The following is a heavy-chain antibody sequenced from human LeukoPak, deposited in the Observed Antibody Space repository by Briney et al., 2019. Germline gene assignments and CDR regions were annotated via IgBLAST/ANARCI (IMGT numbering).Heavy chain of an antibody. CDR3: AKAFYSEYGSGSFFPLDY. CDR2: ISGSGGST. J-gene: IGHJ4*02. CDR1: GFTFSSYA. V-gene: IGHV3-23*01. D-gene: IGHD3-10*01. Sequence: GGSLRLSCAASGFTFSSYAMSWVRQAPGKGLEWVSAISGSGGSTYYADSVKGRFTISRDNSKNTLYLQMNSLRAEDTAVYYCAKAFYSEYGSGSFFPLDYWGQGTLVTVSS.